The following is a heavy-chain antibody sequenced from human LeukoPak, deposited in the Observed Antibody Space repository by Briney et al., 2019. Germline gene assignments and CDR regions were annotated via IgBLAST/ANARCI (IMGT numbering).Heavy chain of an antibody. D-gene: IGHD2-21*01. J-gene: IGHJ4*02. CDR2: IYYSGST. V-gene: IGHV4-59*04. Sequence: PSETLSLTCTVSGGSISSYYWSWIRQPPGKGLEWIGYIYYSGSTYYNPSLKSRVTISVDTPKNQFSLKLSSVTAADTAVYYCARHVPFIVVAYFDYWGQGTLVTVSS. CDR1: GGSISSYY. CDR3: ARHVPFIVVAYFDY.